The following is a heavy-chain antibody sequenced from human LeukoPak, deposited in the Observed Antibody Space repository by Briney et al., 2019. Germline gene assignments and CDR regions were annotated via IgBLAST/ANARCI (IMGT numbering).Heavy chain of an antibody. V-gene: IGHV3-15*01. Sequence: GGSLRLSCAASGFTFSSYSMNWVRQAPGKGLEWVGRIKSKGDGETTDYAAPVKGRFTMSRDDSKATLYLQMNSLKTEDTAVYFCTTDLGITMIRGVIVFWGQGTLVTVSS. CDR1: GFTFSSYS. J-gene: IGHJ4*02. CDR2: IKSKGDGETT. CDR3: TTDLGITMIRGVIVF. D-gene: IGHD3-10*01.